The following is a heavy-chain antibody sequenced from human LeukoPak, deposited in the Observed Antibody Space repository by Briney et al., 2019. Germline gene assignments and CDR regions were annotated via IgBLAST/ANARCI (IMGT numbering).Heavy chain of an antibody. J-gene: IGHJ6*02. D-gene: IGHD3-10*01. CDR1: EFTFSDYY. V-gene: IGHV3-11*01. Sequence: GGSLRLSCEASEFTFSDYYMSWIRQAPGKGLEGVSYISDSAINTHYADSVKGRFTISRDNAKKLLVLEMKSLRREDTAVYYCAAYYGSGSVNYYRGMDIWGQGTTVTVSS. CDR2: ISDSAINT. CDR3: AAYYGSGSVNYYRGMDI.